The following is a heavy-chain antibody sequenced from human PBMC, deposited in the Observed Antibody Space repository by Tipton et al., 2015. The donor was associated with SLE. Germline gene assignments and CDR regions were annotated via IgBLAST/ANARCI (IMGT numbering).Heavy chain of an antibody. CDR1: GYSISSGYN. CDR3: ARVTGGRDSNYPCYFDL. Sequence: GLVKPSETLSLTCTVSGYSISSGYNWGWIRQTPGKGLEWIGSIYHSGSTYYNPSLKSRVTISVDTSKNQFSLKLSSVTAADTTVYYCARVTGGRDSNYPCYFDLWGRGTLVTVSS. CDR2: IYHSGST. V-gene: IGHV4-38-2*02. D-gene: IGHD4-11*01. J-gene: IGHJ2*01.